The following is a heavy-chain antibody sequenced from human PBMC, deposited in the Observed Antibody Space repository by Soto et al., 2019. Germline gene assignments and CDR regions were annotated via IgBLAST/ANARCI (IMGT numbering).Heavy chain of an antibody. CDR3: SKHYGGHTTLIDY. CDR2: TYPFDSDT. Sequence: GASLPISCEGSGYTFTYYCIGWVRQMPGKGLEWMGVTYPFDSDTRYSPSFQGRVTISAVQSTNTAYLELSRLQASDTAIYYCSKHYGGHTTLIDYWGQGSL. V-gene: IGHV5-51*01. J-gene: IGHJ4*01. D-gene: IGHD4-17*01. CDR1: GYTFTYYC.